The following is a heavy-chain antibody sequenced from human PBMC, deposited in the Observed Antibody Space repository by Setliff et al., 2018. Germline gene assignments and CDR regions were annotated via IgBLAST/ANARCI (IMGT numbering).Heavy chain of an antibody. CDR1: GFTFSSYS. D-gene: IGHD1-26*01. J-gene: IGHJ4*02. V-gene: IGHV3-48*04. Sequence: QPGGSLRLSCAASGFTFSSYSMNWVRQAPGKGLEWVSYFSGSSSTIRYADSVKGRFTISRDNPKNSLYLQMSSLRAEDTAIYYCARDRGGASTRDHWVQGTLVTVSS. CDR3: ARDRGGASTRDH. CDR2: FSGSSSTI.